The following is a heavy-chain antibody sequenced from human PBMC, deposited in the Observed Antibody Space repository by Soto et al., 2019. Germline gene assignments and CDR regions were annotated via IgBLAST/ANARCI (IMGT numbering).Heavy chain of an antibody. V-gene: IGHV3-53*02. D-gene: IGHD1-26*01. CDR3: ARAISGTYYWYFDL. CDR2: IYSGGST. Sequence: EVQLVETGGGLIQPGGSLRLSCAASGFTVSSNYMSWVRQAPGKGLEWVSVIYSGGSTYYADSVKGRFTISRDNSKNTLYLQMNSLRAEDTAVYYCARAISGTYYWYFDLWGRGTLVTVSS. CDR1: GFTVSSNY. J-gene: IGHJ2*01.